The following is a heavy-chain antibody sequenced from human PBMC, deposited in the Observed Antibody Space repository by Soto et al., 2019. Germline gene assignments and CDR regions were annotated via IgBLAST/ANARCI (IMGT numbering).Heavy chain of an antibody. V-gene: IGHV3-48*01. Sequence: EVQLVESGGGLVQPGGSLRLACAASGFTFSSYDMNWVRQAPGKGLEWVSYISSSSSTIYYADSVKGRFTISRDNAKNSLYLQMNSLRAEATAVYYCAVHGGQWINWFAPWGQGILVTVSS. CDR1: GFTFSSYD. J-gene: IGHJ5*02. CDR3: AVHGGQWINWFAP. CDR2: ISSSSSTI. D-gene: IGHD6-19*01.